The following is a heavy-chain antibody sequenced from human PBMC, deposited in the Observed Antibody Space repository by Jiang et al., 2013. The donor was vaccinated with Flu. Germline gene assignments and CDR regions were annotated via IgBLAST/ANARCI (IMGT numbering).Heavy chain of an antibody. D-gene: IGHD5-18*01. CDR2: IYSSGST. J-gene: IGHJ5*02. Sequence: SGPGLVKPSETLSLTCTVSGGSIRNYCWSWIRQPPGKGLEWIGYIYSSGSTNYNPSLKSRVTMSGDTSKNQFSLNLSSVTAADTAVYYCARGGGGSYGYDFRGNWFDLWGQGTLVIVSS. CDR3: ARGGGGSYGYDFRGNWFDL. CDR1: GGSIRNYC. V-gene: IGHV4-59*01.